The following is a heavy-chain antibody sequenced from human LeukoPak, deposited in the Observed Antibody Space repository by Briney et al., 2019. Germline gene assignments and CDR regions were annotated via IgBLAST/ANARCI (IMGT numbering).Heavy chain of an antibody. J-gene: IGHJ4*02. Sequence: GESLKISCKASGYNFMIYWIAWVRQMPGQGLEWMGIIYPGDSDTRYSPSFQGQVTISADKSISTAYLQWSSLKASDTAMYYCARVVQLEYYFDYWGQGTLVTVSS. V-gene: IGHV5-51*01. CDR3: ARVVQLEYYFDY. D-gene: IGHD1-1*01. CDR1: GYNFMIYW. CDR2: IYPGDSDT.